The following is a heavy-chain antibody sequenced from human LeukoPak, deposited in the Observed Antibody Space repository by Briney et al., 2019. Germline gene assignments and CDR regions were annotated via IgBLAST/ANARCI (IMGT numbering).Heavy chain of an antibody. CDR1: GYTFTSYY. V-gene: IGHV1-46*01. D-gene: IGHD1-1*01. CDR2: INPSGGST. CDR3: ARDGTRGYNWFDP. Sequence: ASVKVSCKASGYTFTSYYMHWVRQAPGQGLEWMGIINPSGGSTSYAQKFQGRVTITADKSTSTAYMELSSLRSEDTAVYYCARDGTRGYNWFDPWGQGTLVTVSS. J-gene: IGHJ5*02.